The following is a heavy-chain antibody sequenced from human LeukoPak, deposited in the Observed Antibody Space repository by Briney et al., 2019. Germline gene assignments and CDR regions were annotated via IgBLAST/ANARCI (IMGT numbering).Heavy chain of an antibody. J-gene: IGHJ3*02. V-gene: IGHV3-30*04. CDR3: ARKKSAGADDPFEI. Sequence: GGSLRLSCAASGFTFSNYAIHWVRQAPGKGLEWVAIISYDGSNKNYADSVKGRFTISRDNSKNTLYLQMDSLRPDDTAVYYCARKKSAGADDPFEIWGQGTMVTIPS. CDR1: GFTFSNYA. CDR2: ISYDGSNK.